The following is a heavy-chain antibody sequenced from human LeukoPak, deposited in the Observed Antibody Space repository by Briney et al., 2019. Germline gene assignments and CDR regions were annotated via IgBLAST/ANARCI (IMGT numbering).Heavy chain of an antibody. V-gene: IGHV4-38-2*02. CDR2: IYHSGST. CDR3: ANTNPRDYFDY. CDR1: GYSISSGYY. J-gene: IGHJ4*02. Sequence: ASETLSLTCTVSGYSISSGYYWGWIRQPPGKGLEWIGSIYHSGSTYYNPSLKSRVTISVDTSKNQFSLKLSSVTAADTAVYYCANTNPRDYFDYWGQGVLVTVSS.